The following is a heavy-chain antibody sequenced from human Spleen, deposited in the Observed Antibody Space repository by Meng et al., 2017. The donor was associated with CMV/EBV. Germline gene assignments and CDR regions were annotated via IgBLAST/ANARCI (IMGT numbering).Heavy chain of an antibody. CDR2: ISSSGSTT. CDR3: AREVGAAPFLDY. J-gene: IGHJ4*02. CDR1: GFTFSDYY. Sequence: GESLKIFCAASGFTFSDYYMSWIRQAPGKGLEWVSYISSSGSTTSYADSVKGRFTISRDNAKNSLFLQMNSLRAEDTAVYYCAREVGAAPFLDYWGQGTLVTVSS. V-gene: IGHV3-11*04. D-gene: IGHD2-15*01.